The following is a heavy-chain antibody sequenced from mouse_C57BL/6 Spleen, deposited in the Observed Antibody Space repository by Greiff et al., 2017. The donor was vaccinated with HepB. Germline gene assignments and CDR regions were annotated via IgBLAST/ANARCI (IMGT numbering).Heavy chain of an antibody. CDR1: GYTFTDYN. CDR2: INPNNGGT. D-gene: IGHD1-1*01. J-gene: IGHJ4*01. Sequence: EVQLQQSGPELVKPGASVKIPCKASGYTFTDYNMDWVKQSHGKSLEWIGDINPNNGGTIYNQKFKGKATLTVDKSSSTAYMELRSLTSEDTAVYYCARFLLRPRNYAMDYWGQGTSVTVSS. CDR3: ARFLLRPRNYAMDY. V-gene: IGHV1-18*01.